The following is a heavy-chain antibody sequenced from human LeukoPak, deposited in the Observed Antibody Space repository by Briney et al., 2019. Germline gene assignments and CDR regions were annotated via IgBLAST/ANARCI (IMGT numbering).Heavy chain of an antibody. CDR3: AKSLYGGCDY. CDR1: GFTFSSYA. Sequence: GGSLRLSCAASGFTFSSYAMSWVRQAPGKGLEWVSAISGSGGSTYYADSVKGRFTIFRDNSKNTVYLQMNSLRVEDTAVYYCAKSLYGGCDYWGQGTVVTVSS. J-gene: IGHJ4*02. D-gene: IGHD3-16*02. CDR2: ISGSGGST. V-gene: IGHV3-23*01.